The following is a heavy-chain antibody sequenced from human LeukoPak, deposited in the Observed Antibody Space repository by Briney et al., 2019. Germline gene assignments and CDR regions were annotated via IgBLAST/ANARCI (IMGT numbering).Heavy chain of an antibody. CDR3: AKGRSYYGSGSYYPYYYFDY. CDR1: GFTFSSYA. Sequence: QPGGSLRLSCAASGFTFSSYAMSWVRQAPGKGLEWVSAISGSGGSTYYADSVKGRFTISRDNSKNTLYLQMNSLRAEDTAVYYCAKGRSYYGSGSYYPYYYFDYWGQGTLVTVSS. CDR2: ISGSGGST. J-gene: IGHJ4*02. D-gene: IGHD3-10*01. V-gene: IGHV3-23*01.